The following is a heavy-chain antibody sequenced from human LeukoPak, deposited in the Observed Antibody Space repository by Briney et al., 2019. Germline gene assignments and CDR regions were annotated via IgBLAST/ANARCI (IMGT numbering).Heavy chain of an antibody. Sequence: PSQTLSLTCTVSGGSISSGSYYWSWIRQPAGKGLEWIGRIYTSGSTNYNPSLKSRVTISVDKSKNQFSLKLSSVTAADTAVYYCARGMSGGNSLNWFDPWGQGTLVTVSS. CDR3: ARGMSGGNSLNWFDP. D-gene: IGHD4-23*01. V-gene: IGHV4-61*02. J-gene: IGHJ5*02. CDR1: GGSISSGSYY. CDR2: IYTSGST.